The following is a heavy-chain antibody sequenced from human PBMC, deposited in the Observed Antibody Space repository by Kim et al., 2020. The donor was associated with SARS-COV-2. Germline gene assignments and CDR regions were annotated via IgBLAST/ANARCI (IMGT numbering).Heavy chain of an antibody. CDR1: GGSFSGYY. CDR2: INHSGST. CDR3: ARVSGYSSGSY. D-gene: IGHD6-25*01. J-gene: IGHJ4*02. Sequence: SETLSLTCAVYGGSFSGYYWSWIRQPPGKGLEWIGEINHSGSTNYNPSLKSRVTISVDTSKNQFSLKLSSVTAADTAVYYCARVSGYSSGSYWGKGTLVT. V-gene: IGHV4-34*01.